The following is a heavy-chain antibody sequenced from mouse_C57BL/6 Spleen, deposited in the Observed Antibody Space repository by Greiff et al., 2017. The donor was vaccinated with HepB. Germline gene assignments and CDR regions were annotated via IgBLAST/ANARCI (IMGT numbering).Heavy chain of an antibody. J-gene: IGHJ2*01. D-gene: IGHD1-1*01. Sequence: QVQLQQSGAELVKPGASVKLSCKASGYTFTSYWMHWVKQRPGQGLEWIGMIHPNSGSTNYNEKFKSKATLTGDKSSSTAYMQLSSLTSEDSAVYYCARLITTVVAPDYWGQGTTLTVSS. CDR3: ARLITTVVAPDY. V-gene: IGHV1-64*01. CDR1: GYTFTSYW. CDR2: IHPNSGST.